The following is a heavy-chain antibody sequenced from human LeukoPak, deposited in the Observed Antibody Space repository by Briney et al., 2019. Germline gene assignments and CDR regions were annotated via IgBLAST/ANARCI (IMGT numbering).Heavy chain of an antibody. Sequence: ASVKVSCKASGYTFTSYAMNWVRQAPGQGLEWMGWINTNTGNPTYAQGFTGRFVFPLDTSVSTAYLQIGSLKAEDTAVYYCARGGVVVAADRFDYWGQGTLVTVSS. D-gene: IGHD2-15*01. V-gene: IGHV7-4-1*01. J-gene: IGHJ4*02. CDR3: ARGGVVVAADRFDY. CDR2: INTNTGNP. CDR1: GYTFTSYA.